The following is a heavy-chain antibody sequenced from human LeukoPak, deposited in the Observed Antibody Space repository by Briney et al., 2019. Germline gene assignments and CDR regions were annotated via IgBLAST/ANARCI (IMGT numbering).Heavy chain of an antibody. CDR3: ARASNWNDADFEY. Sequence: PGGSLRLSCAASGFTFSNYAMSWARQAPGKGLEWVSYISSSGSTIYYADSVKGRFTISRDNAKKTLYLQMNSLRAEDTAVYYCARASNWNDADFEYWGQGTLVTVSS. V-gene: IGHV3-48*03. D-gene: IGHD1-1*01. CDR1: GFTFSNYA. CDR2: ISSSGSTI. J-gene: IGHJ4*02.